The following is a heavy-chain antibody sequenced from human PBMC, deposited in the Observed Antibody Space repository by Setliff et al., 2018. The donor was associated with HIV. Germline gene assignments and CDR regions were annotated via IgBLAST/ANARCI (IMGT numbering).Heavy chain of an antibody. CDR1: GFKFDDYG. CDR2: INGNGGST. J-gene: IGHJ4*02. Sequence: PGGSLRLSCAASGFKFDDYGMNWVRQAPGKGLEWVSGINGNGGSTGYADSVKGRFTISRDNAKNSLYLQMNSLRAEDTAVYYCARDRGYCGGNSGYKDYWGQGTLVTVSS. CDR3: ARDRGYCGGNSGYKDY. D-gene: IGHD2-21*01. V-gene: IGHV3-20*04.